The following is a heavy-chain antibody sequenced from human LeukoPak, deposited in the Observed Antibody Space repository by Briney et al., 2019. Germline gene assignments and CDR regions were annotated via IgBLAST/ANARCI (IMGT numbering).Heavy chain of an antibody. CDR3: ARLLAGGNAFDI. J-gene: IGHJ3*02. D-gene: IGHD3-16*01. CDR2: INPNSGGT. CDR1: GYTFTGNY. V-gene: IGHV1-2*02. Sequence: ASMKVSCKASGYTFTGNYIHWVRQAPAQGLEWMGWINPNSGGTKYAQKFQGRVTLTSDTSITTAYLDLASLTSDDTAVYYCARLLAGGNAFDIWGQGTMLAVSS.